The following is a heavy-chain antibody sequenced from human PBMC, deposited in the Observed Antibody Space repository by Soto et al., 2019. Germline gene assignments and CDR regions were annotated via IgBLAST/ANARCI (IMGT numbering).Heavy chain of an antibody. CDR2: IKQDGSEK. CDR1: GFTFSSYW. V-gene: IGHV3-7*01. CDR3: ARVTPIVVVPAANYFDY. J-gene: IGHJ4*02. Sequence: GGSLRLSCAASGFTFSSYWMSWVRQAPGKGLEWVANIKQDGSEKYYVDSVKGRFTISRDNAKNSLYLQMNSLRAEDTAVYYCARVTPIVVVPAANYFDYWGQGTLVTVSS. D-gene: IGHD2-2*01.